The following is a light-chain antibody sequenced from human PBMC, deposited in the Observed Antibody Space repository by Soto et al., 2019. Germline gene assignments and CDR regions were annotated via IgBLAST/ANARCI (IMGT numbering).Light chain of an antibody. Sequence: EIVLTQSPGTLSLSPGERATLSCRASQSVSSNYLVWYQQKPGQAPRLLIYGASNRATGIPDRFSGGGSGTDFTLTISRLEPEDFAVYYCPQYGSSWTFGQGTKVEVK. J-gene: IGKJ1*01. CDR3: PQYGSSWT. V-gene: IGKV3-20*01. CDR2: GAS. CDR1: QSVSSNY.